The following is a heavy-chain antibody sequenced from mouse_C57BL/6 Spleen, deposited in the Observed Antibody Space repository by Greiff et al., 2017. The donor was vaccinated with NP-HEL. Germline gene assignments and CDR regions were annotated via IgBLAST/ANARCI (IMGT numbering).Heavy chain of an antibody. D-gene: IGHD2-1*01. J-gene: IGHJ2*01. CDR2: IRNKANNHAT. V-gene: IGHV6-6*01. CDR1: GFTFSDAW. Sequence: EVKLVESGGGLVQPGGSMKLSCAASGFTFSDAWMDWVRQSPEKGLEWVAEIRNKANNHATYYAESMKGRFTISSDDSKSSVYLQMNSLRAEDTGIYYCTRGDGNLVDYWGQGTTLTVSS. CDR3: TRGDGNLVDY.